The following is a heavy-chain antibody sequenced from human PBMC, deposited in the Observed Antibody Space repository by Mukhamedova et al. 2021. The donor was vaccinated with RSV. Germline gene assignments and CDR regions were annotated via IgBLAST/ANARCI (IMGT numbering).Heavy chain of an antibody. CDR2: IDPTGHT. J-gene: IGHJ4*02. D-gene: IGHD1-14*01. V-gene: IGHV4-61*02. CDR3: ARGTYKSTGIYVPGE. Sequence: GGGLEWIGRIDPTGHTNYKSSLRGRVTISVDRSKNLFSLSLTSVTAADTALYYCARGTYKSTGIYVPGEWCQGTLVTVSS.